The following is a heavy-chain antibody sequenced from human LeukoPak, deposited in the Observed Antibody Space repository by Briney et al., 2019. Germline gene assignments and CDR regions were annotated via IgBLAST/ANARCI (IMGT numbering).Heavy chain of an antibody. CDR1: GYTFTSYA. D-gene: IGHD6-19*01. Sequence: ASVKVSCKASGYTFTSYAMNWMRQAPGQGLEWMGWINTNTGNPTYAQGFTGRFVFSLDTSVSTAYLQISSLKAEDTAVYYCARVLGSSGWSPILYGMDVWGQGTTVTVSS. CDR3: ARVLGSSGWSPILYGMDV. J-gene: IGHJ6*02. CDR2: INTNTGNP. V-gene: IGHV7-4-1*02.